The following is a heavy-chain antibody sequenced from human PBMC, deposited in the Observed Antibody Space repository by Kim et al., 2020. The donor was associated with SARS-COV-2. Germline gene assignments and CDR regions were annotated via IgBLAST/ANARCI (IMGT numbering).Heavy chain of an antibody. Sequence: GGSLRLSCTASGFNFSDYWMHWVRQAPGMGLVWVSRISTDEINRSHADSVKGRFTISRDNDKNTLYLEMNSLRAEDTAVYYCVRGASVTIDAFDVWGQGTVVTVSS. D-gene: IGHD2-21*02. J-gene: IGHJ3*01. CDR3: VRGASVTIDAFDV. CDR1: GFNFSDYW. CDR2: ISTDEINR. V-gene: IGHV3-74*01.